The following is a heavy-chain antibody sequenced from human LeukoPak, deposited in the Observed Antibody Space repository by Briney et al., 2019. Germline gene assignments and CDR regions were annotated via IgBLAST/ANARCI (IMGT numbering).Heavy chain of an antibody. CDR1: GGSISSSSYY. Sequence: SETLSLTCTVSGGSISSSSYYGGWIRQPPGKGLEGIGTIYYSGSTYYNPSLKSRVTISVDTSKNQFSLTLSSVTAADTAVYYCARLEGYYDILTGYFHDAFDIWGQGTMVTVSS. CDR2: IYYSGST. V-gene: IGHV4-39*07. D-gene: IGHD3-9*01. J-gene: IGHJ3*02. CDR3: ARLEGYYDILTGYFHDAFDI.